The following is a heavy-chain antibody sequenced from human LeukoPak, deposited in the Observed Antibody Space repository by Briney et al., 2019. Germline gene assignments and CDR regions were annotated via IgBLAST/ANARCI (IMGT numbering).Heavy chain of an antibody. CDR2: ISTYNGNP. CDR3: ARVMGPPDY. CDR1: GGTFSSYA. V-gene: IGHV1-18*01. D-gene: IGHD2-8*01. Sequence: GASVKVSCKASGGTFSSYAISWVRQAPGQGLEWMGWISTYNGNPNYAQKFQGRVTMTTDTSTSTAYMELRSLRSDDTAVYYCARVMGPPDYWGQGTLVTVSS. J-gene: IGHJ4*02.